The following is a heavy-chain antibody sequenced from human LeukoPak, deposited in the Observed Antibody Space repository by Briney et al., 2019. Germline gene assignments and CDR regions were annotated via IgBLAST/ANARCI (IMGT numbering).Heavy chain of an antibody. CDR2: IYPSGTT. Sequence: SETLSLTCTVSGGSISTSYWSWLRQSPGKGLEWIGNIYPSGTTYYNPSLTTRVTISVDTSKNQFSLKLSSVTAADTAVYYCARGGLWLGESTYYYYYMDVWGKGTTVTISS. V-gene: IGHV4-59*01. CDR3: ARGGLWLGESTYYYYYMDV. J-gene: IGHJ6*03. D-gene: IGHD3-10*01. CDR1: GGSISTSY.